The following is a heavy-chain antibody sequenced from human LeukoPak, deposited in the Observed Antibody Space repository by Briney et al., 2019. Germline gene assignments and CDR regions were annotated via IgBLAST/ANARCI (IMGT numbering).Heavy chain of an antibody. CDR1: GFTFSSYS. D-gene: IGHD1-26*01. J-gene: IGHJ4*02. CDR2: ISSSSSYI. Sequence: GGSLRLSCAASGFTFSSYSMNWVRQAPGKGLEWASSISSSSSYIYYADSVKGRFTISRDNAKNSLYLQMNSLRAEDTAVYYCARGTLWRELLNYWGQGTLVTVSS. CDR3: ARGTLWRELLNY. V-gene: IGHV3-21*01.